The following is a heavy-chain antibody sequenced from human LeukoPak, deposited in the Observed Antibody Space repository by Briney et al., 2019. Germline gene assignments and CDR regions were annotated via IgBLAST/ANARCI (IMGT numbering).Heavy chain of an antibody. Sequence: ASVKVSCKASGYTFTGNYIHWVRQAPGQGLEWMGRINPNSGDPNYPQNFQGRVTMTRDTSISTAYMEMSSLTSDDTAVYYCARSAGHCNNGVCFTDYYIDVWGTGTTVTVSS. CDR2: INPNSGDP. CDR3: ARSAGHCNNGVCFTDYYIDV. D-gene: IGHD2-8*01. CDR1: GYTFTGNY. V-gene: IGHV1-2*06. J-gene: IGHJ6*03.